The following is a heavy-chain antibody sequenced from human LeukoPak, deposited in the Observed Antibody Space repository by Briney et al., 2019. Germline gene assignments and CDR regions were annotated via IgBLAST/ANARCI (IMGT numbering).Heavy chain of an antibody. CDR3: AKLNNALAVAVVDY. J-gene: IGHJ4*02. V-gene: IGHV3-30-3*02. Sequence: GGSLRLSCAASGFTFSSYAMHWVREAPGKGLEWGAVISYDGSNKYYADSVKGRFTISRDNSKNTLYLQMNSLRAEDTAVYYCAKLNNALAVAVVDYWGQGTLVTVSS. CDR2: ISYDGSNK. D-gene: IGHD6-19*01. CDR1: GFTFSSYA.